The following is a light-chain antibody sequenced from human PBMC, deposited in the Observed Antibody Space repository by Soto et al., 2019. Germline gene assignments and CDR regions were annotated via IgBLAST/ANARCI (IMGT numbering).Light chain of an antibody. CDR1: QSVTSW. Sequence: DVQMTQSPSTLSASVGDRVTITCRASQSVTSWLAWYHQKPGKAAKVLIYDASSLESGDPARFRGSGSGTEFTLIISSLHPDDFATYYCHHYNSYPVTFGHGTKVEIK. V-gene: IGKV1-5*01. J-gene: IGKJ1*01. CDR3: HHYNSYPVT. CDR2: DAS.